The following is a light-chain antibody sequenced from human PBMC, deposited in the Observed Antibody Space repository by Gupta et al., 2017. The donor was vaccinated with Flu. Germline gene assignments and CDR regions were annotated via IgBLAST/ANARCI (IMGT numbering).Light chain of an antibody. J-gene: IGLJ1*01. CDR3: CSYTSTSVYV. CDR2: EVS. Sequence: QSALTQPASVSGSPGQSITISCTGTSSDVGAYNHVSWYQQHPGKAPKLMIYEVSNRPSGVANRFSGSKSGNTASLTISGRQEEDEADYYCCSYTSTSVYVFGTGTKVTVL. CDR1: SSDVGAYNH. V-gene: IGLV2-14*01.